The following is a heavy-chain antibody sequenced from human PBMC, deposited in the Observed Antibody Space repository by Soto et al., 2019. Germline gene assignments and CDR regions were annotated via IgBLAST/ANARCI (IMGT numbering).Heavy chain of an antibody. CDR1: GYTFSSYA. D-gene: IGHD2-21*02. Sequence: ASVKVSCKASGYTFSSYAMHWVRQVPGQRVEWMGWINAGNGNTKYSQKFQGRVTITRDTSASTAYMELSSLGSEDTAVYYCASSHCGGDCYSYSYYGMDVWGQGTTVTVSS. CDR3: ASSHCGGDCYSYSYYGMDV. J-gene: IGHJ6*02. CDR2: INAGNGNT. V-gene: IGHV1-3*01.